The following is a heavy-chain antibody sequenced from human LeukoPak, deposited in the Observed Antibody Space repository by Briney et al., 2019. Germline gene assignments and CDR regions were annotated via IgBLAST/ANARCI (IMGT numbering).Heavy chain of an antibody. J-gene: IGHJ4*02. D-gene: IGHD3-9*01. CDR1: GGSFSDFF. V-gene: IGHV4-34*01. Sequence: SETLSLTCAVYGGSFSDFFWTWVRQPPGKGLEWIGEINHSGDTKYNPSLKSRVTTSVDTSNNQLSLNLISVTAADTAVYYCARGRLSPSYDVLTGSYRPTYYFDYWGQGTLVTVSS. CDR3: ARGRLSPSYDVLTGSYRPTYYFDY. CDR2: INHSGDT.